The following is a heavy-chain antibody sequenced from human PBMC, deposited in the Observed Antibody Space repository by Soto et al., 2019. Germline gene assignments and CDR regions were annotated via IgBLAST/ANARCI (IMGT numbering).Heavy chain of an antibody. Sequence: ASVKVSCKVSGYTLTELSMHWVRQAPGKGLEWMGGFDPEDGETIYAQKFQGRVTMTEDTSTDTAYMELSGLRSEDTAVYYCATNLPGYSSGWFDYWGQGTLVTVSS. V-gene: IGHV1-24*01. CDR2: FDPEDGET. CDR1: GYTLTELS. J-gene: IGHJ5*01. D-gene: IGHD6-19*01. CDR3: ATNLPGYSSGWFDY.